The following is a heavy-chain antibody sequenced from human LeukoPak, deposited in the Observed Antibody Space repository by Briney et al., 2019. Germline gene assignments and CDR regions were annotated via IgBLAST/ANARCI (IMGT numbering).Heavy chain of an antibody. Sequence: GGSLRLSCAASGLTLSSSWMSCARQTRGKGREWVTNINRGGGDIQYVDSVKGRFTISRDNAKDSLYLQMKSLRAQSTAVYSCPTYIHWLAGDLWGQGNPVPVS. J-gene: IGHJ6*02. CDR2: INRGGGDI. CDR3: PTYIHWLAGDL. D-gene: IGHD3-9*01. CDR1: GLTLSSSW. V-gene: IGHV3-7*03.